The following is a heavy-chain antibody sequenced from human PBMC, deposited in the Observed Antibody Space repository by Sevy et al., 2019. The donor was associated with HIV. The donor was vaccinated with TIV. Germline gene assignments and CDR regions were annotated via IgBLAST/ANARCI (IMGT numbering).Heavy chain of an antibody. D-gene: IGHD4-17*01. V-gene: IGHV1-2*02. CDR2: INPNGGVT. CDR1: GYTFTDYY. Sequence: ASVKVSCKASGYTFTDYYIHWVRQAPGQGLEWMAWINPNGGVTNYARRFQGGVTVTRETSVSTAYMELRGLRYDDTAIYYCARLTTKPTSDLYGMDVWGQGTTVTVSS. CDR3: ARLTTKPTSDLYGMDV. J-gene: IGHJ6*02.